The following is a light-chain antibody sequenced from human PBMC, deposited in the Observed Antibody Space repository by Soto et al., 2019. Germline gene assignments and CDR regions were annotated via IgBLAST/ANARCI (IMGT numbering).Light chain of an antibody. J-gene: IGKJ4*01. Sequence: EIVLTQSPATLSLSPGERATLSCRASQSASSYLAWYQQKPGQAPRLLIYDASNMATGIPARFSGSGSGTDFTLTISSLEPEDFADYYCQQCSCWPLNFGGGTKVEIK. CDR1: QSASSY. CDR3: QQCSCWPLN. V-gene: IGKV3-11*01. CDR2: DAS.